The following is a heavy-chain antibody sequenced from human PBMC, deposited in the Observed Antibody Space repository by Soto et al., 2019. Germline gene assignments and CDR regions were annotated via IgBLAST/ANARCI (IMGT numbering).Heavy chain of an antibody. Sequence: PSETLSLTCTVSGGSISSYYWSWIRQPPGKGLEWIGYIYYSGSTHYNPSLKSRVTISVDTSKNQVSLKLSSVTAADTAVYYCARETVAGLVWGQGTLVTVSS. J-gene: IGHJ4*02. V-gene: IGHV4-59*01. CDR1: GGSISSYY. CDR2: IYYSGST. CDR3: ARETVAGLV. D-gene: IGHD6-19*01.